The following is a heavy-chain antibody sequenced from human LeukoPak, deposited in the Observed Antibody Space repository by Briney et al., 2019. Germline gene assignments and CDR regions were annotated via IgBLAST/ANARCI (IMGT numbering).Heavy chain of an antibody. CDR2: INHSGST. J-gene: IGHJ4*02. V-gene: IGHV4-34*01. CDR3: ARLSKGRYFDYIFDH. Sequence: SETLSLTCAVYGGSFSGYYWSWIRQPPGKGLEWIGEINHSGSTNYNPSLKSRVTISVDTSKNQFSLKLSSVTAADTAVYYCARLSKGRYFDYIFDHWGQGALVTVSS. CDR1: GGSFSGYY. D-gene: IGHD3-9*01.